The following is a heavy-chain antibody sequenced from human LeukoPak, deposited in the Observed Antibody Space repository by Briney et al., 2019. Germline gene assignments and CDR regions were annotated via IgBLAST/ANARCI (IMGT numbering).Heavy chain of an antibody. V-gene: IGHV3-23*01. CDR1: GFTFSSYA. CDR2: ISGSGGST. J-gene: IGHJ4*02. D-gene: IGHD6-13*01. Sequence: PGGSLRLSCAASGFTFSSYAMGWVRQAPGKGLEWVSAISGSGGSTYYADSVKGRFTISRDNSKNTLYLQMNSLRAEDTAVYYCAKVGGSSWYGDYWGQGTLVTVSS. CDR3: AKVGGSSWYGDY.